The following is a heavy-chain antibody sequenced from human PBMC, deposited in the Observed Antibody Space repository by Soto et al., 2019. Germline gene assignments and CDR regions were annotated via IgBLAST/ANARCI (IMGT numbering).Heavy chain of an antibody. Sequence: EVQLLESGGGLVQPGGSLRLSCAASGFTFSSYAMSWVRQAPGKGLEWVSAISGSGGSTYYADSVKGRFTISRDNSKNTLYLQMNSLRAEDTAVYYCAKEWSFFTISTILGYYGMDVWGQGTTVTVSS. V-gene: IGHV3-23*01. D-gene: IGHD3-9*01. CDR3: AKEWSFFTISTILGYYGMDV. J-gene: IGHJ6*02. CDR1: GFTFSSYA. CDR2: ISGSGGST.